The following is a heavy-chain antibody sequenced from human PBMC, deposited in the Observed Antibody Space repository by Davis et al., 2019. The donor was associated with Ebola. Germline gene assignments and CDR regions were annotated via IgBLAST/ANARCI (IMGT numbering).Heavy chain of an antibody. D-gene: IGHD3-10*01. J-gene: IGHJ6*02. Sequence: SETLSLTCTVSGGSISSSSYYWGWIRQPPGKGLEWIGSIYYSGSTYYNPSLKSRVTISVDTSKNQFSLKLSSVTAADTAVYYCARGALYMVQGVIIAHYYYYGMDVWGQGTTVTVSS. CDR2: IYYSGST. V-gene: IGHV4-39*01. CDR1: GGSISSSSYY. CDR3: ARGALYMVQGVIIAHYYYYGMDV.